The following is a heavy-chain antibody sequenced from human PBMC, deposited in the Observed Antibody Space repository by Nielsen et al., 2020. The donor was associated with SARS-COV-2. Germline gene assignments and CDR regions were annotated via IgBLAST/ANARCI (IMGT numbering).Heavy chain of an antibody. CDR3: ARAIRITIFGVVGWFDP. Sequence: SETLSLTCTVSGGSVSSGSYYWSWIRQPPGKGLEWIGYIYYSGSTYYNPSLKSRVTISVDTSKNQFSLKLSSVTAADTAVYYCARAIRITIFGVVGWFDPWGQGTPVTVSS. CDR2: IYYSGST. D-gene: IGHD3-3*01. J-gene: IGHJ5*02. CDR1: GGSVSSGSYY. V-gene: IGHV4-31*03.